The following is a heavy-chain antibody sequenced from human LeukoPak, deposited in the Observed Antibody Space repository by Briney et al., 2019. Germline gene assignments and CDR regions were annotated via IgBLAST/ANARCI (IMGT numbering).Heavy chain of an antibody. D-gene: IGHD3-9*01. CDR1: GGTFSSSA. CDR3: ARLKVLRYFDLFDP. Sequence: SVKVSCKASGGTFSSSAISWVRQAPGQGLEWMRGIIPIFGTTNYAQKFQGRVTITTDESTGTAYMELSSLRSEDTAVYYCARLKVLRYFDLFDPWAREPWSPSPQ. CDR2: IIPIFGTT. J-gene: IGHJ5*02. V-gene: IGHV1-69*05.